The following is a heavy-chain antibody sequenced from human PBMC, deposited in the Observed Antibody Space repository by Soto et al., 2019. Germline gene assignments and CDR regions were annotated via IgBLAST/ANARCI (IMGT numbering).Heavy chain of an antibody. V-gene: IGHV4-4*07. J-gene: IGHJ3*02. D-gene: IGHD3-22*01. Sequence: SEALSLPCTVSVGSISSYYWSWIRQPSGKGLEWIGRIYTSGSTNYNPSLKSRVTISVDTSKNQFSLKLSSVTAADTAVYYCARVNPYYYDPGNAFDIWGQGTMVTVSS. CDR1: VGSISSYY. CDR3: ARVNPYYYDPGNAFDI. CDR2: IYTSGST.